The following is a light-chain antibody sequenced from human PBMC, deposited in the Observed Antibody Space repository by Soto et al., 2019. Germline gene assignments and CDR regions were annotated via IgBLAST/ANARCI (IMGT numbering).Light chain of an antibody. V-gene: IGKV1-5*01. Sequence: DIQMTQSPSTLSASVGDRATITCRASQSISRWLAWYQQKPGEAPKLLIYDASTLGSGVPSRFSGSGSGTEFTLTLSRLDPEDFAVYYCQQYGSSPSFGQGTKVDI. CDR2: DAS. J-gene: IGKJ1*01. CDR3: QQYGSSPS. CDR1: QSISRW.